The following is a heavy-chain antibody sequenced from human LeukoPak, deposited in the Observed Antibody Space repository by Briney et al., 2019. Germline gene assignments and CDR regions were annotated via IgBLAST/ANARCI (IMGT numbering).Heavy chain of an antibody. D-gene: IGHD1-7*01. CDR1: GYTFTDYY. V-gene: IGHV1-2*02. CDR2: INPNSGGT. J-gene: IGHJ4*02. CDR3: ARRGNYDMFDDY. Sequence: GASVKVSCKASGYTFTDYYMHWVRQAPGQGLEWLGWINPNSGGTNYAQKFQGRVTMTTDTSTSTAYMELRSLRSDDTAVYYCARRGNYDMFDDYWGQGTLVTVSS.